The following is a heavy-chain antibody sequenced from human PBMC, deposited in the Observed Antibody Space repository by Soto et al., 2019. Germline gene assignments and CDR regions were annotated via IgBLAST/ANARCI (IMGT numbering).Heavy chain of an antibody. V-gene: IGHV4-39*02. CDR2: IYFRGST. D-gene: IGHD3-9*01. Sequence: PSETLSLTCTVSGGSISSSTYYWGWIRQPPGKGLEWIGSIYFRGSTYYNPSLKSRVTVSVDTSKKQFSLKLTSVTAAETAVYFCAREILTGYYPAGWFDPWGQGTLVT. CDR3: AREILTGYYPAGWFDP. J-gene: IGHJ5*02. CDR1: GGSISSSTYY.